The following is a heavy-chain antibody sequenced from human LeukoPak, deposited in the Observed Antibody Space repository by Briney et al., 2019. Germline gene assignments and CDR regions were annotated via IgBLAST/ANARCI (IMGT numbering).Heavy chain of an antibody. CDR1: GYTFTGYY. D-gene: IGHD3-16*01. V-gene: IGHV1-2*02. CDR2: INPNSGGT. Sequence: ASVRVSCKPSGYTFTGYYMHWVRQAPGQGLEWMGWINPNSGGTNYAQKFQGRVTMTRDTSISTAYMELSRLRSDDTAVYYCATIMITFGGVDLYGMDVWGQGTTVAVSS. J-gene: IGHJ6*02. CDR3: ATIMITFGGVDLYGMDV.